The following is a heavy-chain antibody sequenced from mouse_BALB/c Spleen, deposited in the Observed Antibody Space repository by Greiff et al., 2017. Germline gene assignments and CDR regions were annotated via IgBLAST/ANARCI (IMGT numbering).Heavy chain of an antibody. CDR2: INPGNGGT. V-gene: IGHV1S81*02. Sequence: QVQLQQSGAELVKPGASVKLSCKASGFTFTSYYMYWVKQRPGQGLEWIGEINPGNGGTNYNEKFKSKATLTVDKSSSTAYMQLSSLTSEDSAVYYCTGDYGSSYLFAYWGQGTLVTVSA. CDR1: GFTFTSYY. J-gene: IGHJ3*01. D-gene: IGHD1-1*01. CDR3: TGDYGSSYLFAY.